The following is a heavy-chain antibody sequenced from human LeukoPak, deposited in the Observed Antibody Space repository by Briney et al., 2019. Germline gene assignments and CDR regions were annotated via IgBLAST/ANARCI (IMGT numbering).Heavy chain of an antibody. CDR1: GFTFSSSW. CDR2: IKQDGSEK. D-gene: IGHD4-11*01. Sequence: PGGSLRLSCAASGFTFSSSWMSWVRQAPGKGLKWVANIKQDGSEKYYVDSVKGRFTISRDNAMNSLYLQMNSLRADDTAVYYCARVKGADSFDYWGQGSLVTVSS. V-gene: IGHV3-7*01. J-gene: IGHJ4*02. CDR3: ARVKGADSFDY.